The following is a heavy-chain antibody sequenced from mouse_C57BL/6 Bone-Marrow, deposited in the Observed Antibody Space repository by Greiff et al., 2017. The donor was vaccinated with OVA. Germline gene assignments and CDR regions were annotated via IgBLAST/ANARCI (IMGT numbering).Heavy chain of an antibody. CDR3: ARGGLYYYGSSYYFDY. D-gene: IGHD1-1*01. V-gene: IGHV3-1*01. CDR1: GYSITSGYD. CDR2: ISYSGST. J-gene: IGHJ2*01. Sequence: DVQLQESGPGMVKPSQSLSLTCTVTGYSITSGYDWHWIRHFPGNKLEWMGYISYSGSTNYNPSLKSRISITHDTSKNHFFLKLNSVTTEDTATYYCARGGLYYYGSSYYFDYWGQGTTLTVSS.